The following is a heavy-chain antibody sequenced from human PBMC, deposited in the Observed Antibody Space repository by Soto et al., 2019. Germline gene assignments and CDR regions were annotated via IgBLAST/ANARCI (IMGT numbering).Heavy chain of an antibody. D-gene: IGHD3-3*01. CDR3: ARQVGAGNSRHPFDF. Sequence: SETLSLTCTVSGGSISSSSYYWGWIRQPPGKGLEWIGSIYYSGSTSYNPSLKSRVTISVDTSKNHFSLKLASVTAADTAVYYCARQVGAGNSRHPFDFWGQGTLVTVSS. J-gene: IGHJ4*02. CDR2: IYYSGST. CDR1: GGSISSSSYY. V-gene: IGHV4-39*01.